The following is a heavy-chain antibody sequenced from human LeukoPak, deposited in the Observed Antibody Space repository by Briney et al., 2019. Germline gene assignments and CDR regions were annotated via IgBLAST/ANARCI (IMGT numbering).Heavy chain of an antibody. J-gene: IGHJ4*02. Sequence: ASVTVSCKASGYTFTTYDINWVRQAAGQGLEWMGWMNPHSGNAGYAQKFQGRVTMTTDTSTSTAYRELRSLRSDDTAVYYCARPSTYYYDSSGLGSLDYWGQGTLVTVSS. CDR3: ARPSTYYYDSSGLGSLDY. CDR2: MNPHSGNA. D-gene: IGHD3-22*01. V-gene: IGHV1-8*01. CDR1: GYTFTTYD.